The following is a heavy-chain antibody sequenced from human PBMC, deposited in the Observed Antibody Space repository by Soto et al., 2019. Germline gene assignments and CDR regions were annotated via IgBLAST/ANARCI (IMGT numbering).Heavy chain of an antibody. Sequence: SQTLSLTCAISGDSVSSNSAALNLIMQSPSRGLEWLGRTYYRSKWFNDYAVSVKSRISINPDTSKNQPSLKLTSVIAADTAVYYCARTRMIESWVDYWGHGTLVTVSS. CDR3: ARTRMIESWVDY. V-gene: IGHV6-1*01. CDR2: TYYRSKWFN. CDR1: GDSVSSNSAA. D-gene: IGHD2-21*01. J-gene: IGHJ4*01.